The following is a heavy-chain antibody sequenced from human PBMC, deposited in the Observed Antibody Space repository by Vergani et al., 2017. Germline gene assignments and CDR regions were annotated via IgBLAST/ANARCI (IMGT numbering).Heavy chain of an antibody. D-gene: IGHD3-10*01. V-gene: IGHV3-7*01. CDR3: ARDSLTYYYGSGSGGEADY. CDR2: IKQDGSEK. CDR1: GFTFSSYW. J-gene: IGHJ4*02. Sequence: EVQLVESGGGLVQPGGSLRLSCAASGFTFSSYWMSWVRQAPGKGLEWVANIKQDGSEKYYVDSVKGRFTISRDNAKNSLYLQMNSLRAEDTAVYYCARDSLTYYYGSGSGGEADYWGQGTLATVSS.